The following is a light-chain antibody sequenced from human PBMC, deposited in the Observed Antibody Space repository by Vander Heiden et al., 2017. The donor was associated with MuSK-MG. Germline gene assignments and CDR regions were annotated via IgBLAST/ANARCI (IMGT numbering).Light chain of an antibody. V-gene: IGLV5-45*03. CDR1: RGINVGTYR. CDR2: NNSDSDK. J-gene: IGLJ3*02. CDR3: MHWHRRAWV. Sequence: QAVLTQPSSLSASPGASASLTCTLRRGINVGTYRIYLYQQKPGKPPQCSLGNNSDSDKQKGSGPHGRFAGSKDASDTAGPPLPSGLEAKEEADYYSMHWHRRAWVFGGGTKLTVL.